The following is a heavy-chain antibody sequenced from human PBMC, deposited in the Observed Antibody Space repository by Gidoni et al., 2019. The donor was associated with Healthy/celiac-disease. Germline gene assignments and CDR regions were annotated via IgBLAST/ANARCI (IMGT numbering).Heavy chain of an antibody. D-gene: IGHD6-13*01. Sequence: EVQLVESGGGLVQPGGSLRLSCAASGFTFSSYEMNWVRQAPGKGLEWVSYISSSGSTIYYADSVKGRFTISRDNAKNSLYLQMNSLRAEDTAVYYCARNIRIAAAGRRYFDLWGRGTLVTVSS. V-gene: IGHV3-48*03. CDR2: ISSSGSTI. CDR1: GFTFSSYE. J-gene: IGHJ2*01. CDR3: ARNIRIAAAGRRYFDL.